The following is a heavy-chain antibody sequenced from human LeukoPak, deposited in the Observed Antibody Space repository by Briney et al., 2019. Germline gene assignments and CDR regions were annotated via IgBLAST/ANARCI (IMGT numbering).Heavy chain of an antibody. CDR3: GSGYSYGYSYYYYGMDV. D-gene: IGHD5-18*01. V-gene: IGHV4-4*02. Sequence: SGTLSLTCAVSGGSISSSNWWSWVRQPPGKGLEWIGEIYHSGSTNYNPSLKSRVTISVDKSKNQFSLKLSSVTAADTAVYYCGSGYSYGYSYYYYGMDVWGQGTTVTVSS. CDR2: IYHSGST. CDR1: GGSISSSNW. J-gene: IGHJ6*02.